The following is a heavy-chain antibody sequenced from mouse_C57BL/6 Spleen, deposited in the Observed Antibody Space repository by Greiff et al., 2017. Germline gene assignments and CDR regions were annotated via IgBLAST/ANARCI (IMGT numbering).Heavy chain of an antibody. CDR2: INPSDGGT. V-gene: IGHV1-53*01. J-gene: IGHJ4*01. CDR3: ARSGNYEAMDY. Sequence: QVQLQQPGTELVKPGASVKLSCKASGYTFTSYWMHWVKQRPGQGLEWIGNINPSDGGTNYNAKFKSKATLTVDKSSSTAYMQLSSLTSEDSAVYYCARSGNYEAMDYWGQGTSVTVSS. D-gene: IGHD2-1*01. CDR1: GYTFTSYW.